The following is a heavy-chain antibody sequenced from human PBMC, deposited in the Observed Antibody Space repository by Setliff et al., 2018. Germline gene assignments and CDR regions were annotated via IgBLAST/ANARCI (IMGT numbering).Heavy chain of an antibody. CDR2: INPSGGLT. Sequence: GASVTVSCKASGYTPTNYYMHWVRQAPGQGLEWLGIINPSGGLTRYAQKFQGRVTMTRDTSTSTVYMEVSSLRPEDTAVYYCARDRYYNSWSGTSITAPHDAFDIWGQGTMVTVSS. CDR1: GYTPTNYY. V-gene: IGHV1-46*03. CDR3: ARDRYYNSWSGTSITAPHDAFDI. D-gene: IGHD3-3*01. J-gene: IGHJ3*02.